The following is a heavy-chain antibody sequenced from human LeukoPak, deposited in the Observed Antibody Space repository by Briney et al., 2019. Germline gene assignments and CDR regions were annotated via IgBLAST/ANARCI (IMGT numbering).Heavy chain of an antibody. CDR2: INPNSGGT. D-gene: IGHD3-22*01. CDR3: ARDGGSYYYDSTSSLSYDY. J-gene: IGHJ4*02. V-gene: IGHV1-2*02. CDR1: GYTFTGYY. Sequence: GASVKVSCKASGYTFTGYYMHWVRQAPGQGLEWMGWINPNSGGTNYAQKFQGRVTMTRDTSTSTVYMELSSLRSEDTAVYYCARDGGSYYYDSTSSLSYDYWGQGTLVTVSS.